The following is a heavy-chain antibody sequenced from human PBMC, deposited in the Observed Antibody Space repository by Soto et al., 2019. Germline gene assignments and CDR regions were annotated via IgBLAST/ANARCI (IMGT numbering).Heavy chain of an antibody. Sequence: QPGGSLRLSCAASGFTFSSYWMSWVRQAPGKGLEWVANIKHGGSEKYYVDSVKGRFTISRDNAKNSLYLQMNTLRAEDTAVYYCARDKETAVAPFDYWGQGTLVTVSS. V-gene: IGHV3-7*01. J-gene: IGHJ4*02. D-gene: IGHD6-19*01. CDR2: IKHGGSEK. CDR1: GFTFSSYW. CDR3: ARDKETAVAPFDY.